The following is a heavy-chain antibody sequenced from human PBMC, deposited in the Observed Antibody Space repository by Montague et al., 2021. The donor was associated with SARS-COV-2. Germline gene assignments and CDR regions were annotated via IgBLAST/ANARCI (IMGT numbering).Heavy chain of an antibody. CDR3: ARPLVRGVPKAFDI. J-gene: IGHJ3*02. D-gene: IGHD3-10*01. CDR1: GGSITRNYY. V-gene: IGHV4-39*01. CDR2: IYYSGTT. Sequence: SETLSLTCTVSGGSITRNYYWGWIRQPPGKGLEWVGNIYYSGTTFINPSLESRVTISVDASKNQFSLNLTSVTAADKAVYYCARPLVRGVPKAFDIWGQGALVIVSS.